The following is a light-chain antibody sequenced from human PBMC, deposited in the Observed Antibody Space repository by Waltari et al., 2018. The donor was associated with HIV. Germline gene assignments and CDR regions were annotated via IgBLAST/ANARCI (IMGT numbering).Light chain of an antibody. V-gene: IGLV1-47*01. CDR1: SSNIVTNY. CDR2: HTN. J-gene: IGLJ2*01. CDR3: AAWDDSLSSWL. Sequence: QSVLPQPHSASGTPGQRVPISCSGSSSNIVTNYVSWYKQFPGTAPELVVYHTNQRPLRVPDRFSGSKSGTSASLAICGLRSEDEADYYCAAWDDSLSSWLFGGGTRLNVL.